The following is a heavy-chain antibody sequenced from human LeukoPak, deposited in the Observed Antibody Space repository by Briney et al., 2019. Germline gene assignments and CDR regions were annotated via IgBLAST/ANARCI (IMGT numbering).Heavy chain of an antibody. D-gene: IGHD6-13*01. CDR1: GFTVSSNY. CDR3: ARDPGIAAAGAPYFDY. Sequence: GGSLRLSCAASGFTVSSNYMSWVRQAPGKGLEWVSVIYSGGSTYYADSVKGRFTISRDNSKNTLYLQMNSLRAEDTAVYYCARDPGIAAAGAPYFDYWGQGTLVTVSS. V-gene: IGHV3-53*01. J-gene: IGHJ4*02. CDR2: IYSGGST.